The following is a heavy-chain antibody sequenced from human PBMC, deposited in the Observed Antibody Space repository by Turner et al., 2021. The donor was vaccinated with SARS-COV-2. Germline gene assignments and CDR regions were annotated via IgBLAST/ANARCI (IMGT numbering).Heavy chain of an antibody. CDR3: ARGHSGGWHQSGAFDI. Sequence: VQLVESGGGLIKPGGSLRLSCAPSGFPVCSNYMSWIRQAPGKGLEWVAVIYSGGRKYCANSVKGRFTISRDNTKNTLYLQMNSLRTEDTGVYYCARGHSGGWHQSGAFDIWGQGTMVTISS. CDR2: IYSGGRK. D-gene: IGHD6-19*01. CDR1: GFPVCSNY. J-gene: IGHJ3*02. V-gene: IGHV3-53*01.